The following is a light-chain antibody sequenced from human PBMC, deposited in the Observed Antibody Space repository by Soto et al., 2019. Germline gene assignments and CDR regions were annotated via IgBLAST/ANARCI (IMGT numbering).Light chain of an antibody. CDR3: QQYHSWPPST. Sequence: EIVMTQSPATLSVSPGERATLSCRASQSVSSNLAWYRQKPGQAPRLLIYGASTRATGIPARFSGSGSGTEFTLTISSLQSEDLAVYYGQQYHSWPPSTFGPGTNVDI. V-gene: IGKV3D-15*01. CDR2: GAS. J-gene: IGKJ3*01. CDR1: QSVSSN.